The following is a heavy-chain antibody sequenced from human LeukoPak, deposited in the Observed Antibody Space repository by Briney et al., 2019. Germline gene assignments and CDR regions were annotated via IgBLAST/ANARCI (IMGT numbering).Heavy chain of an antibody. CDR1: GYTFTSYG. CDR2: ISAYNGNT. D-gene: IGHD3-10*01. CDR3: ASSRSYYGSGTTLGYFDY. J-gene: IGHJ4*02. V-gene: IGHV1-18*01. Sequence: ASVKVSCKASGYTFTSYGISWVRQAPGQGLEWMGWISAYNGNTNYAQKLQGRVTMTTDTSTSTAYMELRSLRSDDTAVYYCASSRSYYGSGTTLGYFDYWGQGTLVTVSS.